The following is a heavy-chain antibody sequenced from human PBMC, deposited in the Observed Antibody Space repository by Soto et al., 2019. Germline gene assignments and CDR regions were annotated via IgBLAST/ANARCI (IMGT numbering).Heavy chain of an antibody. D-gene: IGHD3-16*01. J-gene: IGHJ6*02. V-gene: IGHV3-13*01. CDR3: ARGSYVAMDV. CDR1: GFTFRTYD. Sequence: GGSQRLSCSASGFTFRTYDRHWVRQAAGKGLEWVSTIGTTGDTYYPGSVKGRFAFSRENAKNSLYFQMNSLRVEDTAVYYCARGSYVAMDVWGQGTTVTVSS. CDR2: IGTTGDT.